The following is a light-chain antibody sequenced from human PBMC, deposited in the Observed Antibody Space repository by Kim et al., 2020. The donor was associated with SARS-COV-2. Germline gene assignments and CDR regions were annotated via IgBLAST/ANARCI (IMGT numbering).Light chain of an antibody. CDR3: QQYDSVPFT. Sequence: SAFVGDRVTITCQASQDVGNYLNWYQQKPGKAPKALIFDVTHLETGVPSRFSGSRSGTDFTFTISSLQTEDIGTYFCQQYDSVPFTFGQGTKLEIK. CDR1: QDVGNY. CDR2: DVT. J-gene: IGKJ2*01. V-gene: IGKV1-33*01.